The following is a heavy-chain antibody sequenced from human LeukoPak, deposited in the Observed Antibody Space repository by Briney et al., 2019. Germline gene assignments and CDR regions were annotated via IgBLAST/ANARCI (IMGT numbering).Heavy chain of an antibody. CDR1: GFTFSSYG. CDR2: IRYDGSNK. V-gene: IGHV3-30*02. D-gene: IGHD3-22*01. J-gene: IGHJ4*02. Sequence: GGSLRLSCAASGFTFSSYGMHWVRQAPGKGLEWVAFIRYDGSNKYYADSVKGRLTISRDNSKNTLYLQMNSLRAEDTAVYYCAKIYDSSGYHDYWGLGTLVTVSS. CDR3: AKIYDSSGYHDY.